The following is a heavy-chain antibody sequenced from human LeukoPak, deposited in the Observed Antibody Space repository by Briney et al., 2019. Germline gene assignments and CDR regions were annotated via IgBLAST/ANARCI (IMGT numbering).Heavy chain of an antibody. CDR1: IDSFSNYH. CDR3: ARDRGTWNDDGFDY. D-gene: IGHD1-1*01. J-gene: IGHJ4*02. V-gene: IGHV4-34*01. CDR2: VNESGGT. Sequence: SETLSLTCAVYIDSFSNYHWNWIRQTPAKGMEWIGEVNESGGTNINPSLKSRVTMSVDTSKNQFSLKLSSVTAADTAVYYCARDRGTWNDDGFDYWGQGTLVTVSS.